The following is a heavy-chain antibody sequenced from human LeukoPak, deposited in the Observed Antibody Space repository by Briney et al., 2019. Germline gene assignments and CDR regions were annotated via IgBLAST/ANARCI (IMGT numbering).Heavy chain of an antibody. CDR3: ARDGGYGHYDY. D-gene: IGHD5-18*01. Sequence: TLSLTCAISGGSISSGDYSWSWIRQPPGKGLEWIGYIYHSGRTFYNPSLKSRVTISVDTSKNQISLEATSVTAADTAVYYCARDGGYGHYDYWGRGTLVTVSS. CDR1: GGSISSGDYS. J-gene: IGHJ4*02. V-gene: IGHV4-30-2*01. CDR2: IYHSGRT.